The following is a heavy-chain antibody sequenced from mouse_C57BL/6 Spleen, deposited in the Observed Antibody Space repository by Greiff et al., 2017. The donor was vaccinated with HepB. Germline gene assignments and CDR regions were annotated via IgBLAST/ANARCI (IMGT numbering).Heavy chain of an antibody. CDR1: GYTFTSYG. CDR3: ARGIYYYGSSYREDY. V-gene: IGHV1-81*01. J-gene: IGHJ2*01. Sequence: VKLMESGAELARPGASVKLSCKASGYTFTSYGISWVKQRTGQGLEWIGEIYPRSGNTYYNEKFKGKATLTADKSSSTAYMELRSLTSEDSAVYFCARGIYYYGSSYREDYWGQGTTLTVSS. CDR2: IYPRSGNT. D-gene: IGHD1-1*01.